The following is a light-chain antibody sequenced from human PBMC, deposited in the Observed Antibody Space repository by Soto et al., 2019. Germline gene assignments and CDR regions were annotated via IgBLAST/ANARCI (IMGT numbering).Light chain of an antibody. V-gene: IGKV3-20*01. Sequence: EIVLTQSPGTLSLSPGEGATLSCRASQSISSNFLAWYQQKRGQAPRLLIHGASNRATGIPDRFSGGGSGADFTLTISRLEPEDFGVYYCQQYHNSILMFGQGTKVDIK. J-gene: IGKJ1*01. CDR2: GAS. CDR1: QSISSNF. CDR3: QQYHNSILM.